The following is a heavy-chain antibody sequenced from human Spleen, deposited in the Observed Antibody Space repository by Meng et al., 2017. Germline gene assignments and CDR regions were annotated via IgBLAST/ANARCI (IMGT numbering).Heavy chain of an antibody. J-gene: IGHJ4*02. CDR2: IDPKSGET. CDR1: GNNFPDYR. D-gene: IGHD6-13*01. Sequence: QAQLVHSADSVQKPWASVKVYCKPSGNNFPDYRLHWVRQAHGQGVEWMGRIDPKSGETHYAQRFQGRVTMSAETSISTAYMELSGLRSDDTAMYYCARDEDISAAGKLFGDYWGQGTLVTVSS. V-gene: IGHV1-2*06. CDR3: ARDEDISAAGKLFGDY.